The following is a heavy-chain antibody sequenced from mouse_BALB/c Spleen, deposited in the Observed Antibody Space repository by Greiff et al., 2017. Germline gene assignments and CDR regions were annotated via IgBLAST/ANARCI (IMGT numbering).Heavy chain of an antibody. CDR2: INPSTGYT. D-gene: IGHD2-1*01. Sequence: QVQLQQSGAELAKPGASVKMSCKASGYTFTSYWMHWVKQRPGQGLEWIGYINPSTGYTEYNQKFKDKATLTADKSSSTAYMQLSSLTSEDSAVYYCARNGNYGYFDVWGAGTTVTVSS. J-gene: IGHJ1*01. CDR3: ARNGNYGYFDV. CDR1: GYTFTSYW. V-gene: IGHV1-7*01.